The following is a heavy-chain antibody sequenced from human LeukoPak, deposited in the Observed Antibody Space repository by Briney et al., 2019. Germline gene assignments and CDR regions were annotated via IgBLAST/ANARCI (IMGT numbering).Heavy chain of an antibody. D-gene: IGHD4-17*01. Sequence: GRSLRLSCAASGFIFSTYAMHWVRQAPGKGLEWVAVIWYDGSNKYYADSVKGRFTISRDNSKNILYLQMNSLRAEDTAVYYCARDPDYGDYVDYWGQGTLVTVSS. V-gene: IGHV3-33*01. CDR2: IWYDGSNK. J-gene: IGHJ4*02. CDR1: GFIFSTYA. CDR3: ARDPDYGDYVDY.